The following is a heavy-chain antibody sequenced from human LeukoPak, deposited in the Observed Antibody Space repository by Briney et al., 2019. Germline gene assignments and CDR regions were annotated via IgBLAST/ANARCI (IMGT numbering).Heavy chain of an antibody. J-gene: IGHJ5*02. CDR2: ISNDGSST. CDR1: GFTFSSHW. D-gene: IGHD3-10*01. Sequence: GGSLRLSCAGSGFTFSSHWMHWVRQAPGKGLEWVSRISNDGSSTNHADSVKGRFTISRDNAKDTVYLQMRSLRVEDTAVYYCARGVGRGSYSLNWFDPWGQGILVTVSS. CDR3: ARGVGRGSYSLNWFDP. V-gene: IGHV3-74*01.